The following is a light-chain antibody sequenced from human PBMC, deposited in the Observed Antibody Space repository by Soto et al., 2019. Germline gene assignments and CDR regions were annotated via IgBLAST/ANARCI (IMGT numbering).Light chain of an antibody. Sequence: FNMTHSRSTLSASVVDRVTITFRASQTISSWLAWYQQKPGKAPKLLIYKASSLESGVPSRFSGSGSGTEFTLTISSLQPDDFATYYCQQYNSYSTFGQGTRLE. CDR2: KAS. J-gene: IGKJ5*01. CDR1: QTISSW. CDR3: QQYNSYST. V-gene: IGKV1-5*03.